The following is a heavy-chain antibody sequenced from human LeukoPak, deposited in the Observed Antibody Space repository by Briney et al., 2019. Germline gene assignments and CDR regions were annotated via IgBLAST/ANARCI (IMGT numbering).Heavy chain of an antibody. CDR2: INAGNGNI. D-gene: IGHD2-2*01. Sequence: GASVKVSCKASGHTSTTYAIHWVRQAPGQGLEWMGWINAGNGNIKYSQNLQGRVTITGDTSASTAYMELSSLRSEDTAVYYCARGYCSSTSCYMDVWGQGTTVT. CDR1: GHTSTTYA. V-gene: IGHV1-3*01. CDR3: ARGYCSSTSCYMDV. J-gene: IGHJ6*02.